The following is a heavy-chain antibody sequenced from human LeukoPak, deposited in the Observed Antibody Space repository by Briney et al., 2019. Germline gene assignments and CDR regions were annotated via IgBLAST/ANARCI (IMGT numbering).Heavy chain of an antibody. J-gene: IGHJ5*02. D-gene: IGHD4-23*01. CDR3: ARESLFTYGGNRGLFDP. V-gene: IGHV4-61*01. CDR1: GGSVSSGSYY. CDR2: IYYSGST. Sequence: PSETLSLTCTVSGGSVSSGSYYWSWIRQPPGKGLEWIGYIYYSGSTNYNPSLKSRVTISVDTSKNQFSLKLSSVTAADTAVYYCARESLFTYGGNRGLFDPWGQGTLVTVSS.